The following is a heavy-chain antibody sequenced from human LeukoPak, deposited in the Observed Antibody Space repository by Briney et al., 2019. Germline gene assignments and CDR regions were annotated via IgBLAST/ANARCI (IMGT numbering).Heavy chain of an antibody. CDR3: TRVQAGRSGLMDV. V-gene: IGHV3-74*03. J-gene: IGHJ6*02. D-gene: IGHD2-8*02. Sequence: GGSLRLSCAASGFSLSGYWMHWVRQAPGKGLVWVSRISPEGSGTTYADSVKGRFTISRDTAKNTVYPQMNSLRDEDAAVYHCTRVQAGRSGLMDVWGRGTTVTVSS. CDR1: GFSLSGYW. CDR2: ISPEGSGT.